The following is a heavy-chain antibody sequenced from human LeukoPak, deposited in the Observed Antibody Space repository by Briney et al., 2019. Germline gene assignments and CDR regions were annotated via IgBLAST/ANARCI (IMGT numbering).Heavy chain of an antibody. V-gene: IGHV3-48*01. CDR2: ISGRSSTK. J-gene: IGHJ4*02. CDR1: GFTCSSYS. Sequence: GRSLRLACAPSGFTCSSYSMNWVRQAPGKGLGWVSYISGRSSTKYYADSVKGRFTISRDNAENSLYLQMNSLRVEDTAVYYCARVRLDSGTYSLYYWGQGTLVTVSS. CDR3: ARVRLDSGTYSLYY. D-gene: IGHD3-10*01.